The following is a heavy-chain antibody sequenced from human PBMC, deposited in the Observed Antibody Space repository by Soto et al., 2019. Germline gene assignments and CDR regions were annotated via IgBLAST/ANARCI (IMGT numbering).Heavy chain of an antibody. D-gene: IGHD4-17*01. Sequence: QVQLEESGPGLVKPSQTLSLTCTVSGGSFSSGGYYWSWLRQHPGQGLEGVGYIYYSGSTYYNPSLKSRVTISVDPSKNQFPLKLSSVTAADTAVYYCARSRLAATVTSRYYYGMDVWGQGTTVPVSS. CDR3: ARSRLAATVTSRYYYGMDV. CDR1: GGSFSSGGYY. J-gene: IGHJ6*01. V-gene: IGHV4-31*03. CDR2: IYYSGST.